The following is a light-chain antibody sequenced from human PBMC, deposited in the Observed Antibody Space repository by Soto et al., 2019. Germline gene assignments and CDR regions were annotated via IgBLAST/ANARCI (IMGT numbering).Light chain of an antibody. Sequence: AIQMTQFPSSLSASVGDRVTITCRASQGIRNDLGWYQQKPGKAPKLLISAASTLQSGVPSRFSGSGLGTDFTLTISSLQPEDFATYYCLQDYDYPLTFGGGTKVEIK. CDR1: QGIRND. CDR3: LQDYDYPLT. J-gene: IGKJ4*01. V-gene: IGKV1-6*01. CDR2: AAS.